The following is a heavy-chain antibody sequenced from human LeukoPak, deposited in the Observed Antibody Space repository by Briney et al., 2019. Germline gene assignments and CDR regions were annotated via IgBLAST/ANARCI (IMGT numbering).Heavy chain of an antibody. CDR1: GFTFSSYS. Sequence: GGSLRLFCAASGFTFSSYSMNWVRQAPGKGLEWVSSISSSSSYIYYADSVKGRFTISRDNAKNSLYLQMNSLRAEDTAVYYCAREAPDSSSGEPGGAFDIWGQGTMVTVSS. D-gene: IGHD6-13*01. CDR3: AREAPDSSSGEPGGAFDI. V-gene: IGHV3-21*01. CDR2: ISSSSSYI. J-gene: IGHJ3*02.